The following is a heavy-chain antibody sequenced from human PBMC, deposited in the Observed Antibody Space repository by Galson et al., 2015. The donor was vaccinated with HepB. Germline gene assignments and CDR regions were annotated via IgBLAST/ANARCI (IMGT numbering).Heavy chain of an antibody. J-gene: IGHJ4*02. D-gene: IGHD6-19*01. CDR1: GCTFSSYA. CDR2: IIPMFGTA. Sequence: SVTVSCKASGCTFSSYAISWVRQAPGQGLEWMGGIIPMFGTANYAQKFQGRVTITADESTSTAYMEVSSLRSEDTAMFYCARGGSSGWPFDYWGQGTLVTVSS. CDR3: ARGGSSGWPFDY. V-gene: IGHV1-69*13.